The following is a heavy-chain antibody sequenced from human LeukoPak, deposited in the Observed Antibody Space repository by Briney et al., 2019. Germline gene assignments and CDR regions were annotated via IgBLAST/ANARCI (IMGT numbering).Heavy chain of an antibody. J-gene: IGHJ3*02. Sequence: GGSLTLSCATSGFTFDDYAIDWDCLAPGTCLEWVSLVRGDGGSTYYADSVKGRFTISRDNSKNSLYLQMNSLRTEDTALYYCAKDMEDSSSWSDAFDIWGQGTMVTVSS. V-gene: IGHV3-43*02. CDR2: VRGDGGST. CDR3: AKDMEDSSSWSDAFDI. CDR1: GFTFDDYA. D-gene: IGHD6-13*01.